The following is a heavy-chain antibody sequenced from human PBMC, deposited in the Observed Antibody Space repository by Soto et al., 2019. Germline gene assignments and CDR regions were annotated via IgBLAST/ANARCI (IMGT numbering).Heavy chain of an antibody. CDR1: GFTFSSYS. V-gene: IGHV3-48*01. CDR3: ARDDYPSYYDSSGYHFDY. D-gene: IGHD3-22*01. CDR2: ISSSSSTI. Sequence: EVQLVESGGGLVQPGGSLRLSCAASGFTFSSYSMNWVRQAPGKGLEWVSYISSSSSTIHYADSVKGRFTISRDNAKNALYLQMHSLRAEDTAVYYCARDDYPSYYDSSGYHFDYWGQGTLVTVSS. J-gene: IGHJ4*02.